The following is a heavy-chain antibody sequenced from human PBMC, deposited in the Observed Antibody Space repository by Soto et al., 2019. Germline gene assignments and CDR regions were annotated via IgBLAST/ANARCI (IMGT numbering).Heavy chain of an antibody. CDR3: ARQYSGSYEGHYYYGMDV. D-gene: IGHD1-26*01. CDR2: IYYSGST. J-gene: IGHJ6*02. V-gene: IGHV4-31*03. Sequence: SETLSLTCPVSGGSISSGGYYWSWIRQHPGKGLEWIGYIYYSGSTYYNPSLKSRVTISVDTSKNQFSLKLSSVTAADTAVYYCARQYSGSYEGHYYYGMDVWGQGTTVTVSS. CDR1: GGSISSGGYY.